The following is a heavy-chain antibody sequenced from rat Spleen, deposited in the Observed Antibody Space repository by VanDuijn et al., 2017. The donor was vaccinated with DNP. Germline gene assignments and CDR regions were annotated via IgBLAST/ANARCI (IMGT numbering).Heavy chain of an antibody. CDR2: ISTGGGNT. D-gene: IGHD1-1*01. CDR3: ARQPNYYSCDAHFDY. V-gene: IGHV5S13*01. CDR1: GFTFSNYG. J-gene: IGHJ2*01. Sequence: EVQLVESGGGLVQPGRSLKLSCAASGFTFSNYGMAWVRQAPTKGLEWVASISTGGGNTYYRDSVKGRFTISRDNAKNNQYLQMDSLRSEATATYYCARQPNYYSCDAHFDYWGQGVMVTVSS.